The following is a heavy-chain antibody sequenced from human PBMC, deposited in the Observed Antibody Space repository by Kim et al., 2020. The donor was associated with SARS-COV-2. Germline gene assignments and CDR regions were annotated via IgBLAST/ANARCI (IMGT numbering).Heavy chain of an antibody. Sequence: GGSLRLSCAASGFTFSSHVMQWVRQAPGKGLEWVALISYEGSTQRYTDSVKGRFTVSRDNSKNILFLQMNSLRPEDTAVYYCARNLVGDTDLGPWGQGTLVTVSS. V-gene: IGHV3-30*03. CDR2: ISYEGSTQ. J-gene: IGHJ5*02. CDR1: GFTFSSHV. CDR3: ARNLVGDTDLGP. D-gene: IGHD1-26*01.